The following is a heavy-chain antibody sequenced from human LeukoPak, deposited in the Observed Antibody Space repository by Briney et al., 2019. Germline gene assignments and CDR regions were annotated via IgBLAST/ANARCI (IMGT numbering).Heavy chain of an antibody. D-gene: IGHD4-17*01. V-gene: IGHV3-11*01. CDR2: ISSSGSTI. CDR3: ARDGMTTDAFDI. CDR1: GGSFSGYY. Sequence: LSLTCAVYGGSFSGYYWSWIRQAPGKGLEWVSYISSSGSTIYYADSVKGRFTISRDNAKNSLYLQMNSLRAEDTAVYYCARDGMTTDAFDIWGQGTMVTVSS. J-gene: IGHJ3*02.